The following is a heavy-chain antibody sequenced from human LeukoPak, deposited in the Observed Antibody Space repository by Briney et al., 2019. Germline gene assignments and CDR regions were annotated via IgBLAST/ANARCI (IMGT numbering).Heavy chain of an antibody. CDR3: ARQGYCSSTSCRNWFDP. CDR2: INPNSGGT. D-gene: IGHD2-2*01. Sequence: ASVNISCKASGYTFTGYYMLWVRQAPGQGREWVGWINPNSGGTNYAQKLQGRVTMTRATSISTAYMELSRLRSDDTAVYYCARQGYCSSTSCRNWFDPWGQATLVTVSS. V-gene: IGHV1-2*02. J-gene: IGHJ5*02. CDR1: GYTFTGYY.